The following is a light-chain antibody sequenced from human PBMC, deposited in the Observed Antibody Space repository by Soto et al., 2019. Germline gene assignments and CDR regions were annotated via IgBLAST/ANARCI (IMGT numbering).Light chain of an antibody. CDR3: QQYGGSPIT. CDR2: GAS. V-gene: IGKV3-15*01. CDR1: QSVSSN. J-gene: IGKJ5*01. Sequence: EIVLTQSPGTLSLSPGERATLSCRASQSVSSNLAWYQQKPGQAPRLLIYGASTRATGIPARFSGSGSGTEFTLTISSLQSEDFVVYYCQQYGGSPITFGLGTRLEIK.